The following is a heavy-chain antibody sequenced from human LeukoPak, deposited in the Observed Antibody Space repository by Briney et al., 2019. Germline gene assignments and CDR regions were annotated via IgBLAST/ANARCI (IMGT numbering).Heavy chain of an antibody. Sequence: SETLSLTCTVSSGSISGDYFWTWIRQAPGKGLVWVGSVYSPVRSHYNPSLQSRVSMSLDTSKSQFSLRLSYVTAADTALYFCGRLRGAARTDYFDSWGQGIMVTVSS. D-gene: IGHD1-1*01. CDR1: SGSISGDYF. CDR3: GRLRGAARTDYFDS. J-gene: IGHJ4*02. V-gene: IGHV4-39*01. CDR2: VYSPVRS.